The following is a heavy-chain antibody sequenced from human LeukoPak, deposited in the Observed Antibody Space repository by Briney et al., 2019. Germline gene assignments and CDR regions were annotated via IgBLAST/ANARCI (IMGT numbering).Heavy chain of an antibody. CDR3: ARVYCSGGRCYPFDS. V-gene: IGHV3-7*05. Sequence: PGGSLRLSCAASGFTFSNYWMSWVRQAPGKGLAWVANIKEDGSDKYYVDSVKGRFTISRDNAKNSLYLQMNSLRAEDTAVYYCARVYCSGGRCYPFDSWGQGTLVTVSS. CDR1: GFTFSNYW. CDR2: IKEDGSDK. D-gene: IGHD2-15*01. J-gene: IGHJ4*02.